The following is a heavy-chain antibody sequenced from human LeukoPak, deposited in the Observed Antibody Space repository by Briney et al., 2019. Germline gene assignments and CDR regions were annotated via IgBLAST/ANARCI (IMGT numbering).Heavy chain of an antibody. D-gene: IGHD1-26*01. J-gene: IGHJ4*02. CDR3: ARDYSGSYFLDAADY. Sequence: ASVKVSCKASGYTFTSYYMHWVRQAPGQGLEWMGIINPSGGSTSYAQKFQGRVTMTRDTSTSTAYMELRSLRSDDTAVYYCARDYSGSYFLDAADYWGQGTLVTVSS. CDR1: GYTFTSYY. CDR2: INPSGGST. V-gene: IGHV1-46*01.